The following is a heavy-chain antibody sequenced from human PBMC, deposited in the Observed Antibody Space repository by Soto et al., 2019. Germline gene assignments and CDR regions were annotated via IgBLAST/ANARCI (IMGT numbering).Heavy chain of an antibody. CDR1: GFTFSSYA. Sequence: LRLSCAASGFTFSSYAMHWVRQAPGKGLEWVAVISYDGSNKYYADSVKGRFTISRDNSKNTLYLQMNSLRAEDTAVYYCARPGDKWCSGGSCYSAPLDYWGQGTLVTVSS. CDR2: ISYDGSNK. J-gene: IGHJ4*02. CDR3: ARPGDKWCSGGSCYSAPLDY. D-gene: IGHD2-15*01. V-gene: IGHV3-30-3*01.